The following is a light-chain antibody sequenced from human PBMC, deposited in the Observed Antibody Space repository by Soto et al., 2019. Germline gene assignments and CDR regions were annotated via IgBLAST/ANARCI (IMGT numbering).Light chain of an antibody. V-gene: IGKV3-20*01. CDR2: DVS. CDR3: QQYGSSPA. J-gene: IGKJ1*01. Sequence: EIVLTQSPGTLSLSPGERATLSCRSSQSVSSNYLAWYQQEPDQAPRLVIYDVSGRATGIPDRFSGSGPGTDFTLTISRLEPEDFAVYYCQQYGSSPAFGQGTKVEIK. CDR1: QSVSSNY.